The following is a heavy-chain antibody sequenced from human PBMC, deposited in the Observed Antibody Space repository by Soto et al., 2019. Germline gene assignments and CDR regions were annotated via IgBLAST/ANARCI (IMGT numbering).Heavy chain of an antibody. J-gene: IGHJ6*02. CDR3: ARLVMVWGVPTYGMDV. Sequence: GASVKVSCKASGGTFSSYTISWVRQAPGQGLEWMGRIIPILGIANYAQKFQGRVTITADKSTSTAYMELSSLRSEDTAVYYCARLVMVWGVPTYGMDVWGQGTTVTVSS. V-gene: IGHV1-69*02. D-gene: IGHD3-10*01. CDR1: GGTFSSYT. CDR2: IIPILGIA.